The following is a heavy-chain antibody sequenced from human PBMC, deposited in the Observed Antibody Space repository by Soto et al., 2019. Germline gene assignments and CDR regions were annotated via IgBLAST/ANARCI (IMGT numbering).Heavy chain of an antibody. D-gene: IGHD3-22*01. J-gene: IGHJ4*02. CDR2: INAGNGNT. CDR1: GYTFTSYA. CDR3: TRGSGYYYWDDY. V-gene: IGHV1-3*01. Sequence: ASVKVSCKASGYTFTSYAMHWVRQAPGQRLEWMGWINAGNGNTKYSQKFQGRVTITRDTSASTAYMELSSLRSEDTAVYYCTRGSGYYYWDDYWGQGTLVTVSS.